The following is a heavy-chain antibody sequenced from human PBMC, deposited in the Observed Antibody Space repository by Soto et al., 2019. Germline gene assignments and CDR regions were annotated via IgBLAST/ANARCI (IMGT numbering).Heavy chain of an antibody. CDR1: GFTFSDHY. D-gene: IGHD6-25*01. CDR3: ARVNSGPKILDY. J-gene: IGHJ4*02. V-gene: IGHV3-72*01. Sequence: GGSLRLSCAASGFTFSDHYMDWVRQAPGKGLEWVGRTRNKANSYTTEYAASVKGRFTISRDDSENSLYLQMNTLKTEDTAVYYCARVNSGPKILDYWGQGTLVTVSS. CDR2: TRNKANSYTT.